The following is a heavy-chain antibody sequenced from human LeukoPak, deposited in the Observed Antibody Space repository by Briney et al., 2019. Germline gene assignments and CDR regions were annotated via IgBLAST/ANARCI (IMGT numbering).Heavy chain of an antibody. CDR2: IYYSGST. V-gene: IGHV4-39*01. J-gene: IGHJ6*02. Sequence: KTSETLSLTCTVSGGSISSSSYYWGWIRQPPGKGLEWIGSIYYSGSTYYNPSLKSRVTISVDTSKNQFSLKLSSVTAADTAVYYCARHIRGSSSGWYLPKYYYYYYGMDVWGQGTTVTVSS. D-gene: IGHD6-19*01. CDR1: GGSISSSSYY. CDR3: ARHIRGSSSGWYLPKYYYYYYGMDV.